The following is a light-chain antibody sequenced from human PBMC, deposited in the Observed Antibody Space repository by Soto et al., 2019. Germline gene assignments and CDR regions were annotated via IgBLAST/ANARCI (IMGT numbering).Light chain of an antibody. V-gene: IGKV3-11*01. J-gene: IGKJ4*01. Sequence: EIALTQSPATLSLSPGERATLSCRASQSVSSYLAWYQQKPGQAPRLLIHDTSNRATGIPARFSGSGSGTDFTLTISSLEPEDFAVYYCQQRSNWTLTFGGGTKVDIK. CDR2: DTS. CDR1: QSVSSY. CDR3: QQRSNWTLT.